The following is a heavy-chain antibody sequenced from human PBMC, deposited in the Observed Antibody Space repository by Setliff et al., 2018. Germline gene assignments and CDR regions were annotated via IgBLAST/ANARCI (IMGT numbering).Heavy chain of an antibody. Sequence: ETLSLTCTVSGGSLSSYYWSWIRQPPEKGLEWIGHIYYSGTTNYNASLKNRVSISVDTSKNHFSLKLNSVTAADTAVYYCARVGSSSWYGGGFDIWGQGTMVTVS. V-gene: IGHV4-59*01. CDR2: IYYSGTT. CDR3: ARVGSSSWYGGGFDI. CDR1: GGSLSSYY. J-gene: IGHJ3*02. D-gene: IGHD6-13*01.